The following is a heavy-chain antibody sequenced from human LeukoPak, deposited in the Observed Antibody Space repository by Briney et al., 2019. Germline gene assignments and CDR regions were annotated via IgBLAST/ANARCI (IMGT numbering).Heavy chain of an antibody. Sequence: PSQTLSLTCTVSGGSISSGGYYWSWIRQHPGKGLEWIGYIYYSGSTYYNPSLKSRVTISVDTSENQFSLKLSSVTAADTAVYYCAREGIVGARARAFDIWGQGTMVTVSS. D-gene: IGHD1-26*01. CDR2: IYYSGST. CDR3: AREGIVGARARAFDI. J-gene: IGHJ3*02. V-gene: IGHV4-31*03. CDR1: GGSISSGGYY.